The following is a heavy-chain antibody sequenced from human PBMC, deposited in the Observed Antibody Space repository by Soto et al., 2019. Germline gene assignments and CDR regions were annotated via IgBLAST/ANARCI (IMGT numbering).Heavy chain of an antibody. D-gene: IGHD3-9*01. CDR3: AKGALSTYFD. Sequence: GGSLRLSCAASEFTFSTYAMSWVRQAPGKGLEWVSSIGSGGSPTYYADSVKGRFTISRDNSKNTLYLQMNSLREEDKAVYYCAKGALSTYFDWGQGTLVTVSS. CDR1: EFTFSTYA. J-gene: IGHJ4*02. CDR2: IGSGGSPT. V-gene: IGHV3-23*01.